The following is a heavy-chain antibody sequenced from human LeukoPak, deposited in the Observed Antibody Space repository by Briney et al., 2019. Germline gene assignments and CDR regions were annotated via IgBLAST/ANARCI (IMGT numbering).Heavy chain of an antibody. D-gene: IGHD3-22*01. V-gene: IGHV5-51*01. Sequence: GESLKISCKGSAYSFATSWIGWVRQMPGKGLEWMALIYPADSSTRYSPSFQGQITISADNSINTAYLQWSSLKASDTAMYYCARRDDSKAFDYWGQGTLVTVSS. J-gene: IGHJ4*02. CDR2: IYPADSST. CDR1: AYSFATSW. CDR3: ARRDDSKAFDY.